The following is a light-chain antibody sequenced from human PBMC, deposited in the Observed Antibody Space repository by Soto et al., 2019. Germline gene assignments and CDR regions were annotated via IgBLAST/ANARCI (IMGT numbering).Light chain of an antibody. J-gene: IGKJ4*01. V-gene: IGKV1-5*01. CDR2: DVS. CDR1: QSINNL. Sequence: DVGMTQSHSTLSASVGDSVTITCRARQSINNLSAWYQQKPGKAPKSHIYDVSPLESGVPSRFSGSGSGTEFTLTISSLQPEDFATYHCQQYDSYPLTFGGGTRVDIK. CDR3: QQYDSYPLT.